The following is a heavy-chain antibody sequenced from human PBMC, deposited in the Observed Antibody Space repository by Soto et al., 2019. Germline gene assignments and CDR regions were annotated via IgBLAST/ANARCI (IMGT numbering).Heavy chain of an antibody. Sequence: SETLSLTCTVSGGSISSGDYYWSWIRQPPGKGLEWIGYIYYSGSTYYNPSLKSRVAMSVDTSKNQFSLKLTSATAADTAVYYCARRDWSGSTSHFYFDYWGQGVLVTVSS. CDR3: ARRDWSGSTSHFYFDY. CDR1: GGSISSGDYY. J-gene: IGHJ4*02. CDR2: IYYSGST. D-gene: IGHD3-9*01. V-gene: IGHV4-30-4*01.